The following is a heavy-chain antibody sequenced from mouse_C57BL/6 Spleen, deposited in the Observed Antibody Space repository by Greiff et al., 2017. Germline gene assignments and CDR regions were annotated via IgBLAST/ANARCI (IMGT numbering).Heavy chain of an antibody. Sequence: EVQVVESGGDLVKPGGSLKLSCAASGFTFSSYGMSWVRQTPDKRLEWVATISSGGSYTYYPDSVKGRFTISRDNAKNTLYLQMSSLKSEDTAMYYCARHVYDYDVRAMDYWGQGTSVTVSS. D-gene: IGHD2-4*01. CDR3: ARHVYDYDVRAMDY. J-gene: IGHJ4*01. CDR2: ISSGGSYT. CDR1: GFTFSSYG. V-gene: IGHV5-6*01.